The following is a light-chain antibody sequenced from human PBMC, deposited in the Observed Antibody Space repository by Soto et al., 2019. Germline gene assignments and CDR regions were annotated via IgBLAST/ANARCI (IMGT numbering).Light chain of an antibody. Sequence: TVLTQSPATLCLSPGERATFYCRAIQSVSSSYLAWYQQKPGQAPRLLIYGASSRATGIPDRFSGSGSGTDFTLTISRLEPEDFAVYYCQQYGSSPLYTFGQGTRLEI. J-gene: IGKJ5*01. CDR2: GAS. V-gene: IGKV3-20*01. CDR1: QSVSSSY. CDR3: QQYGSSPLYT.